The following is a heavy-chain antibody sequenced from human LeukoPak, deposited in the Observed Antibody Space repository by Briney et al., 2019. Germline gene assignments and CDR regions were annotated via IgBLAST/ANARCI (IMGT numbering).Heavy chain of an antibody. D-gene: IGHD3-22*01. Sequence: PSETLSLTCSVSGDSISSSSYNWGWIRQPPGKGLEWIGSISYSGSTKYNPSLKSRITISVDTSKNQFSLKLSSVTAADTAVYFCARGPYSYDSSGAFDIWGQGTMVTVSS. V-gene: IGHV4-39*07. J-gene: IGHJ3*02. CDR3: ARGPYSYDSSGAFDI. CDR1: GDSISSSSYN. CDR2: ISYSGST.